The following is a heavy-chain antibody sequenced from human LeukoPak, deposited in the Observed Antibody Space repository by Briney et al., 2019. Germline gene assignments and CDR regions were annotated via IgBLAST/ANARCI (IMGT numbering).Heavy chain of an antibody. J-gene: IGHJ4*02. CDR3: ARIRQYYYDSSGYHDY. CDR1: GYTFTSYG. Sequence: ASVKVSRKASGYTFTSYGISWVRQAPGQGLEWMGWISAYNGNTNYAQKLQGRVTMTTDTSTSTAYMELRSLRSDDTAVYYCARIRQYYYDSSGYHDYWGQGTLVTVSS. CDR2: ISAYNGNT. V-gene: IGHV1-18*01. D-gene: IGHD3-22*01.